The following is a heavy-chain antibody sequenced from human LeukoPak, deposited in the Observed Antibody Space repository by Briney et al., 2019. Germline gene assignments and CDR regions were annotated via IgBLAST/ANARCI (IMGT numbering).Heavy chain of an antibody. V-gene: IGHV3-30*02. J-gene: IGHJ4*02. Sequence: GGSLRLSCVASGFGFNKYGMHWVRQAPGKGLEWLTFMRHDGSFKEYADSVKGRFTISRDNSKNTLYLQMNSLRVEDTAVYYCAKDADLEFMSPFGHWGQGILVTVSS. CDR1: GFGFNKYG. CDR2: MRHDGSFK. CDR3: AKDADLEFMSPFGH. D-gene: IGHD3-10*01.